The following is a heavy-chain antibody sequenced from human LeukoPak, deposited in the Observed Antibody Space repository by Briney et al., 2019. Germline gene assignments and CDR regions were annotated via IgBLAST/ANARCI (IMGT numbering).Heavy chain of an antibody. V-gene: IGHV3-9*01. CDR1: GFTFDDYA. CDR2: ISWNSGSI. J-gene: IGHJ4*02. CDR3: AKAMIVVVPLDY. D-gene: IGHD3-22*01. Sequence: GGSLRLSCAASGFTFDDYAMHWVRQAPGKGLEWVSGISWNSGSIGYADSVKGRFTISRDNAKNSLYLQMNSLRAEDTAVYYCAKAMIVVVPLDYWGQGTLVTVSS.